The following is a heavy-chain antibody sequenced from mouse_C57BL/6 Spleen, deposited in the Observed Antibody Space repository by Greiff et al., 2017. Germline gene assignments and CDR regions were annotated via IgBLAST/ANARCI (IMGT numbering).Heavy chain of an antibody. CDR2: INYDGSST. D-gene: IGHD4-1*01. Sequence: EVQLVESEGGLVQPGSSMKLSCTASGFTFSDYYMAWVRQVPEKGLEWVANINYDGSSTYYLDSLKSRFIISRDNAKNILYLQMSSLKSEDTATYYCARAGGTKRENYFDYWGQGTTLTVSS. CDR3: ARAGGTKRENYFDY. J-gene: IGHJ2*01. V-gene: IGHV5-16*01. CDR1: GFTFSDYY.